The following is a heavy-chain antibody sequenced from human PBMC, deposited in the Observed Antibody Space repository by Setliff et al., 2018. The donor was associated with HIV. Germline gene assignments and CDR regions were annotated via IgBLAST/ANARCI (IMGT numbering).Heavy chain of an antibody. CDR1: GGSISSYY. CDR2: IYYSGST. J-gene: IGHJ2*01. D-gene: IGHD3-3*01. CDR3: ARGVGEYYNFWSGYPAWYFDL. V-gene: IGHV4-59*01. Sequence: PSETLSLTCTVSGGSISSYYWSWIRQPPGKGLEWIGYIYYSGSTNYNPSLKSRVTISVDTSKNQFSLKLSSVPAADTAVYYCARGVGEYYNFWSGYPAWYFDLWGRGTLVPVSS.